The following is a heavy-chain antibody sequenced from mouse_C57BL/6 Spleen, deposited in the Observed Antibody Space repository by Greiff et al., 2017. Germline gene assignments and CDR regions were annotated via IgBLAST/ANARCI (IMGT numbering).Heavy chain of an antibody. CDR3: ASGNYDAMDY. J-gene: IGHJ4*01. Sequence: EVQRVESGGGLVKPGGSLKLSCAASGFTFSDYGMHWVRQAPEKGLEWVAYISRGSSTIYYADTVKGRFTISRDNAKNTLFLHMTSLRSEDTAMYYCASGNYDAMDYWGQGTSVTVSS. CDR2: ISRGSSTI. V-gene: IGHV5-17*01. CDR1: GFTFSDYG.